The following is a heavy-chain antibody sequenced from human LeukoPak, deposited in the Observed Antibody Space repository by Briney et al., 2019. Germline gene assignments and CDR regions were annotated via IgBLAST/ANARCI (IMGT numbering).Heavy chain of an antibody. CDR1: GCSISSGGYY. D-gene: IGHD3-9*01. CDR2: IYYSVST. Sequence: PSETLSLTCTVSGCSISSGGYYWSWIRQHPGKGLEWIGYIYYSVSTYYNPSLKSRVTISVDTSKNQFSLKLSSVTAADTAVYYCARVVTGYDILTGYYTGGFDYWGQGTLVTVSS. CDR3: ARVVTGYDILTGYYTGGFDY. V-gene: IGHV4-31*03. J-gene: IGHJ4*02.